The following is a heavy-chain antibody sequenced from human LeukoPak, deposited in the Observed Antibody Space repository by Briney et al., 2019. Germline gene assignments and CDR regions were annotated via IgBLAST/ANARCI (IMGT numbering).Heavy chain of an antibody. CDR3: WRGIRVRGVSRYYGMDV. J-gene: IGHJ6*02. CDR1: GYTFTSYD. CDR2: MNTNSGNT. Sequence: ASVKVSCTTSGYTFTSYDINCVRQATGQRLEWMGWMNTNSGNTGYAQKFQGRITMTTNNTTSTAYMELSSRRSEDTTVYYCWRGIRVRGVSRYYGMDVWGQGTTVTVSS. D-gene: IGHD3-10*01. V-gene: IGHV1-8*01.